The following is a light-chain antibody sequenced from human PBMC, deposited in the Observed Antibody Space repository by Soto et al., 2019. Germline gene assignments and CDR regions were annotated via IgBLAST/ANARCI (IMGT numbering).Light chain of an antibody. Sequence: EIVMTQSPATLSVSPGERATLSCRASQSVSSNLAWSQQQPGQAPRRLIYGASTRATGIPARFSGSGCGTEFNLTISSLQSEDFAVYYCQQYNNWPPITFGQGTRLAIK. V-gene: IGKV3-15*01. CDR1: QSVSSN. J-gene: IGKJ5*01. CDR3: QQYNNWPPIT. CDR2: GAS.